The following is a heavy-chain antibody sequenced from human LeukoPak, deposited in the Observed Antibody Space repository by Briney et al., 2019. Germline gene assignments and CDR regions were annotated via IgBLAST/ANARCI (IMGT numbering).Heavy chain of an antibody. V-gene: IGHV3-23*01. CDR2: ISGSGGST. D-gene: IGHD6-13*01. Sequence: GGSLRLSCAASGFTFSSYAMSWVRQAPGKGLEWVSAISGSGGSTYYADSVKGRFTISRDNSKNTLYLQMNSLRAEDTAVYYCAKDRYSSSWYNPQDYWGQGTLVTVSS. CDR1: GFTFSSYA. CDR3: AKDRYSSSWYNPQDY. J-gene: IGHJ4*02.